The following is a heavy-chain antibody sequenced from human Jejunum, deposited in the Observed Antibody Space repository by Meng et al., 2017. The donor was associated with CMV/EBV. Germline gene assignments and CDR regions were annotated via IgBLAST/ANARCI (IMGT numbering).Heavy chain of an antibody. D-gene: IGHD5-24*01. V-gene: IGHV1-18*01. Sequence: GSTFSSYGISWVRQAPGQGLEWLGWIDTYKGDTNYLQKLQGRVTMTTDTSTTTAYMELRSLRSDDTAIYYCARRSGNGYNSEIDYWGQGTLVTVSS. CDR2: IDTYKGDT. CDR1: GSTFSSYG. J-gene: IGHJ4*02. CDR3: ARRSGNGYNSEIDY.